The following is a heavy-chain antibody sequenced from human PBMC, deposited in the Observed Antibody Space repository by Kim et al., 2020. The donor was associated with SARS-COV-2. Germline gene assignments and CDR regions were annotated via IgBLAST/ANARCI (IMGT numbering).Heavy chain of an antibody. CDR3: AKDIEWAVVTPVFDY. J-gene: IGHJ4*02. CDR2: ISGDGGST. CDR1: GFTFDDYA. D-gene: IGHD2-21*02. V-gene: IGHV3-43*02. Sequence: GGSLRLSCAASGFTFDDYAMHWVRQAPGKGLEWVSLISGDGGSTYYADSVKGRFTISRDNSKNSLYLQMNSLRTEDTALYYCAKDIEWAVVTPVFDYWGQGTLVTVSS.